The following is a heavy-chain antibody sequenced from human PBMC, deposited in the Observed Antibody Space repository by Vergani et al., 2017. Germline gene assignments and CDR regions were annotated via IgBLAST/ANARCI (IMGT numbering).Heavy chain of an antibody. J-gene: IGHJ6*02. CDR3: AKEGGYSSGWYYYYGMDV. CDR1: GFTFSSYG. V-gene: IGHV3-30*02. CDR2: VRYDGSNK. Sequence: QVQLVESGGGVVQPGGSLRLSCAASGFTFSSYGMHWVRMAPGKGREWVAFVRYDGSNKYYADSVKGRFTISRDNSKKKLYLQMNSMRAEDTAVYYCAKEGGYSSGWYYYYGMDVWGQGTTVTVSS. D-gene: IGHD6-19*01.